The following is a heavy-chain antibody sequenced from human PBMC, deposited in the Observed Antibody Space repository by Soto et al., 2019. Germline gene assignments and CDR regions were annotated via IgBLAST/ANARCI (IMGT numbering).Heavy chain of an antibody. CDR1: GFTFSSYA. J-gene: IGHJ4*02. V-gene: IGHV3-23*01. Sequence: GGSLRLSCAASGFTFSSYAMNWVRQAPGKGPEWVSHISVTGDTYYADSVKGRFTISRDNSKNTLFLQMNSLRAEDTAVYYCAKSLSTATSFDYWGQGTPVTVSS. CDR2: ISVTGDT. CDR3: AKSLSTATSFDY.